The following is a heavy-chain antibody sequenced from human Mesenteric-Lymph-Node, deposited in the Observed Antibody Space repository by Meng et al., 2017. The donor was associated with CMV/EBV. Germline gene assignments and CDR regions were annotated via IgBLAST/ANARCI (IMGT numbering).Heavy chain of an antibody. Sequence: GSLRLSCAASGFTFSSYAMNWVRQAPGKGLEWVAVTSYDGGNKYYADSVKGRFTISRDNSKNTLYLQMNSLRAEDTAVYYCAKSGTYYELDHWGQGTLVTVSS. J-gene: IGHJ4*02. D-gene: IGHD1-26*01. CDR2: TSYDGGNK. CDR1: GFTFSSYA. V-gene: IGHV3-30*04. CDR3: AKSGTYYELDH.